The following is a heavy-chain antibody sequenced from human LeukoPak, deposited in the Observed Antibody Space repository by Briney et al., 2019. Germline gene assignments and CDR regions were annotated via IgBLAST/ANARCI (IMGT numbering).Heavy chain of an antibody. D-gene: IGHD5-12*01. J-gene: IGHJ6*02. CDR1: GGSFSGYY. CDR2: INHSGST. V-gene: IGHV4-34*01. CDR3: ARVKYSGYVSYYYYGMDV. Sequence: SETLSLTCAVYGGSFSGYYWSWIRQPPGKGLEWIGEINHSGSTNYNPSLKSRVTISADTSKNQFSLKLSSVTAADTAVYYCARVKYSGYVSYYYYGMDVWGQGTTVTVSS.